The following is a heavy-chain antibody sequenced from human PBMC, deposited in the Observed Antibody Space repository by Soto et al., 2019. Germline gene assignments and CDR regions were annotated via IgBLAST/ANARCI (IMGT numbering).Heavy chain of an antibody. Sequence: PSETLSLTCAVYGGSFSGYYWSWIRRPPGKGLEWIGEINHSGSTNYNPSLKSRVTISVDTSKNQFSLKLSSVTAADTAVYYCARGRSRYYGMDVWGQGTTVTVSS. CDR2: INHSGST. J-gene: IGHJ6*02. V-gene: IGHV4-34*01. CDR1: GGSFSGYY. CDR3: ARGRSRYYGMDV.